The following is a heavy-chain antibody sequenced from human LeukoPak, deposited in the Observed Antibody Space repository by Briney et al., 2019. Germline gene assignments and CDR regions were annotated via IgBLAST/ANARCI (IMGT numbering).Heavy chain of an antibody. CDR3: ARSGLRHSHYYYMDV. V-gene: IGHV1-69*13. D-gene: IGHD5/OR15-5a*01. CDR2: VIPMFGTV. Sequence: GASVKVSCKASGGTFSSYAISWVRQAPGQGLEWMGGVIPMFGTVNYGQKFQGRVTIIADESTSTAYMELSSLRYEDTAVYYCARSGLRHSHYYYMDVWGTGTTVAVSS. CDR1: GGTFSSYA. J-gene: IGHJ6*03.